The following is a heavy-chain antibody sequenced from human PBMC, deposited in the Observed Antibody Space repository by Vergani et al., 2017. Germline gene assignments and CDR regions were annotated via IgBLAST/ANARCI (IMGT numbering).Heavy chain of an antibody. V-gene: IGHV3-23*01. Sequence: EVQLLESGGNLIQPGGSLRLSCGASGFTFSSYAMTWVRLAPGKGLQWVSAISGSGGNTFYTDSVKGRFTISSDNSKDTLYLQMNSLRVENTAIYYCAKARDPNCKGGNCYAYYYGLDLWVQGTTVTVSS. CDR2: ISGSGGNT. D-gene: IGHD2-21*01. CDR1: GFTFSSYA. CDR3: AKARDPNCKGGNCYAYYYGLDL. J-gene: IGHJ6*02.